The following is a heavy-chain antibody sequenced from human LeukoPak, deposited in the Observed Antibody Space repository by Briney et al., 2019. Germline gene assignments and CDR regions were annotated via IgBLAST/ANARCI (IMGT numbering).Heavy chain of an antibody. V-gene: IGHV4-34*01. CDR2: IHYTGAT. D-gene: IGHD7-27*01. CDR3: ARGVLGPYYFDL. CDR1: GGSFRGYY. Sequence: AETLSLTCAVYGGSFRGYYWSWIRQPPGKGLEWTGEIHYTGATNYKPSLKSRVTISGDPSKNQVSLRVSSVTAADTAVYYCARGVLGPYYFDLWGRGTLVTVSS. J-gene: IGHJ2*01.